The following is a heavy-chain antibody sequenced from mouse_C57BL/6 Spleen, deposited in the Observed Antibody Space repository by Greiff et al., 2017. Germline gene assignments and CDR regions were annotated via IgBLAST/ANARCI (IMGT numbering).Heavy chain of an antibody. Sequence: QVQLQQPGAELVKPGASVKLSCKASGYTFTSYWMHWVKQRPGRGLEWIGRIDPNSGGTKYNEKFKSKATLTVDKPSSKAYMQLSSLTSEDSAVYYCARGPDYDYDRAWFAYWGQGTLVTVSA. CDR2: IDPNSGGT. J-gene: IGHJ3*01. V-gene: IGHV1-72*01. CDR3: ARGPDYDYDRAWFAY. CDR1: GYTFTSYW. D-gene: IGHD2-4*01.